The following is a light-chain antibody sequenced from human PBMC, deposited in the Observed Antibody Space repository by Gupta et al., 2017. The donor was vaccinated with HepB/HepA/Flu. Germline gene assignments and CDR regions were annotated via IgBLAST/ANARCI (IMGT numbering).Light chain of an antibody. CDR2: RDN. Sequence: QSLLTHPPSAAGTPGHSVTITCSGRSSNTGKKTVTRYQQLPGTASKRRTYRDNQRPSGVPDRFSGSRYGASVSMAISGLQSEDESDYYCGEWDDSLGVFGGGTKLTV. CDR1: SSNTGKKT. V-gene: IGLV1-44*01. CDR3: GEWDDSLGV. J-gene: IGLJ3*02.